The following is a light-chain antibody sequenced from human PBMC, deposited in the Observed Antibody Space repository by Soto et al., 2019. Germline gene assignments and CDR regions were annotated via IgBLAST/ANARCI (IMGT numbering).Light chain of an antibody. J-gene: IGLJ2*01. Sequence: QLVLTQPPSASGTPGQRVTISCSGSNSNIGGHAVNWYQHFPGTAPKLLMYNDNQRPSGVPDRFSGSRSGSSASLAISGLQSGDEADYYCAAWDDSLNNVLFGGGTKLTVL. CDR2: NDN. CDR3: AAWDDSLNNVL. CDR1: NSNIGGHA. V-gene: IGLV1-44*01.